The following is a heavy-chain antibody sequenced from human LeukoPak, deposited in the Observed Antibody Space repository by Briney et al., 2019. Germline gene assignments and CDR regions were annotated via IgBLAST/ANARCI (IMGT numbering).Heavy chain of an antibody. Sequence: GGSLRLSCATSGFSFTDYPMNWVRQAPGKGLEWVSVIYTGGSTSYADSVKGRFTISRDSSKNTLFLQMNSLRAEDTAVYYCARASTLRTGDAHWGQGTLVTVSS. V-gene: IGHV3-66*01. CDR2: IYTGGST. D-gene: IGHD7-27*01. CDR1: GFSFTDYP. CDR3: ARASTLRTGDAH. J-gene: IGHJ4*02.